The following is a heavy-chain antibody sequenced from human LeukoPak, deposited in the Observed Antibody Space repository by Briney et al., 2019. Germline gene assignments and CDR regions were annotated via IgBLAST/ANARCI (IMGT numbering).Heavy chain of an antibody. V-gene: IGHV3-48*04. CDR3: ARVYPAASWYYYYYMDV. Sequence: PGGSLRLSCAASGFTFSSYGMHWIRQAPGKGLEWVSYISSSGSTVYYADSVKGRFTISRDNAKNSLYLQMNSLRAEDTAVYYCARVYPAASWYYYYYMDVWGKGTTVTVSS. J-gene: IGHJ6*03. CDR1: GFTFSSYG. D-gene: IGHD2-2*01. CDR2: ISSSGSTV.